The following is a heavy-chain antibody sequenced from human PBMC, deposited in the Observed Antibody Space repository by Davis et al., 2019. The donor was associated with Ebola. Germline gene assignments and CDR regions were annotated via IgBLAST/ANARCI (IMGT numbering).Heavy chain of an antibody. V-gene: IGHV1-18*01. J-gene: IGHJ3*02. CDR1: GYTFTSYG. D-gene: IGHD1-7*01. CDR3: ARGSNWNYGDTDAFDI. Sequence: AASVKVSCKASGYTFTSYGISWVRQAPGQGLEWMGWISAYNGNTNYAQKLQGRVTMTTDTSTSTAYMELRSLRSDDTAVYYCARGSNWNYGDTDAFDIWGQGTMVTVSS. CDR2: ISAYNGNT.